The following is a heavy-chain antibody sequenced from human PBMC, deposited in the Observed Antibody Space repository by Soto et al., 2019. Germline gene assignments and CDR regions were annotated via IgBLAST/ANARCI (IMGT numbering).Heavy chain of an antibody. CDR1: GFTFSNFA. CDR2: ITGSTGTT. D-gene: IGHD2-2*01. CDR3: AKDTSSSPYYMDV. J-gene: IGHJ6*03. V-gene: IGHV3-23*01. Sequence: EVQVLESGGGSVQPGGSLRLSCAASGFTFSNFAMSWVRHAPGKGLEWVSEITGSTGTTYYADSVRGRFIISRDNSQNMLHLQMSSLGPEDTAVYYCAKDTSSSPYYMDVWGKGTTVTVSS.